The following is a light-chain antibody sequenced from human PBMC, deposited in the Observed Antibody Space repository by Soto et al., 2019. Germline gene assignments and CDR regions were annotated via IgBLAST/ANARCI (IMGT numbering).Light chain of an antibody. CDR2: GAS. CDR1: QSVRNSY. J-gene: IGKJ1*01. V-gene: IGKV3-20*01. CDR3: QQYGNSPET. Sequence: DIVLTQSPGTLSLSPGERATLSCRASQSVRNSYLAWYQLRPGQAPRLLIYGASHRPTGISDRFSGSGSGTDFTLTISRLEAEDSAVYYCQQYGNSPETFGQGTKVEIK.